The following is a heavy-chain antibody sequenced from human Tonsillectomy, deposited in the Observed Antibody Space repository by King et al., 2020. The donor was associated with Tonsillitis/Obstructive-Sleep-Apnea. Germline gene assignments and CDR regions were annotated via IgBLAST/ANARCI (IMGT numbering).Heavy chain of an antibody. J-gene: IGHJ6*03. CDR3: VRELGRSGSMDV. Sequence: VQLQESGPGLVKPSETLSLTCSVSGGSMSGYHYSWIRQPPGKGLEWIGYIHYSGTTNYNPSLKSRVTILVDRSKNHFSLRLTSVTAADTALYYCVRELGRSGSMDVWGKGTTVTVSS. CDR2: IHYSGTT. V-gene: IGHV4-59*01. CDR1: GGSMSGYH. D-gene: IGHD3-10*01.